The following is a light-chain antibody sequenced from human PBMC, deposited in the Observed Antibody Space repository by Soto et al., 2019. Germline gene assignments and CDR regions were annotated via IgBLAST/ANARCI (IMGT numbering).Light chain of an antibody. CDR1: QSVSSY. J-gene: IGKJ1*01. CDR2: VAS. Sequence: EMVMTQSPATLSVSPGERVTHSCRASQSVSSYLAWYQQKPGQPPRLLIYVASTRAAGIPARFSGSGSGTEFTLTISSRQSEDFAVYYCQQYKDWPPRFGQGTKVEIK. V-gene: IGKV3-15*01. CDR3: QQYKDWPPR.